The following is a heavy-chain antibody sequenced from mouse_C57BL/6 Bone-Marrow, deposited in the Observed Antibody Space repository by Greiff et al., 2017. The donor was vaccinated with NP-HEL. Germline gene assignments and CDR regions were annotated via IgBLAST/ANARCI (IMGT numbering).Heavy chain of an antibody. CDR2: INYDGSST. CDR1: GFTFSDYY. V-gene: IGHV5-16*01. CDR3: ARDFRDYYGSSYDY. Sequence: EVNLVESEGGLVQPGSSMKLSCTASGFTFSDYYMAWVRQVPEQGLEWVANINYDGSSTYYLDSFKSRFIISRDNAKNIPYLQLSSLKSEDTATYYCARDFRDYYGSSYDYGGWGNTLTVTA. D-gene: IGHD1-1*01. J-gene: IGHJ2*01.